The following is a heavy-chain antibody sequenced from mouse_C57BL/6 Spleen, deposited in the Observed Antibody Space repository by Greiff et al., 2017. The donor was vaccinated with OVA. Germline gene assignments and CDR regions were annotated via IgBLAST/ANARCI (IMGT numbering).Heavy chain of an antibody. CDR2: IHPNSGST. D-gene: IGHD1-1*01. CDR1: GYTFTSYW. J-gene: IGHJ1*03. V-gene: IGHV1-64*01. CDR3: ARRRDYYGSSYLYWYFDV. Sequence: QVQLQQPGAELVKPGASVKLSCKASGYTFTSYWMHWVKQRPGQGLEWIGMIHPNSGSTNYNEKFKSKATLTVDKSSSTAYMQLSSLTSEDSAVYYCARRRDYYGSSYLYWYFDVGGTGTTVTVAS.